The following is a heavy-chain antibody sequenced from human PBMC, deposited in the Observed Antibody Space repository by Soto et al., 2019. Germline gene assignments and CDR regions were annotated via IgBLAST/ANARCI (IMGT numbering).Heavy chain of an antibody. D-gene: IGHD3-10*01. V-gene: IGHV4-59*08. CDR2: ISHTHHT. CDR1: GGSISSYY. CDR3: ARHGAITMIRGVLTASAI. Sequence: TLSLTCTVSGGSISSYYWSWIRQPPGKGLEWIGLISHTHHTNYIPPLKTRVTISLDTSKNHFSLQLSSVTAAHTAVYYCARHGAITMIRGVLTASAIWGQRTMVPVSS. J-gene: IGHJ3*02.